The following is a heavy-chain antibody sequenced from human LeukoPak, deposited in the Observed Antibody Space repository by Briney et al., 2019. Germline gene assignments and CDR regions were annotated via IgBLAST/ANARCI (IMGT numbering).Heavy chain of an antibody. CDR3: ARHQVDWFDP. CDR1: GDSVHSGSYY. J-gene: IGHJ5*02. Sequence: PSETLTLTCTVSGDSVHSGSYYWGWVRQPPAKGLEWIGSVYYSGRTYYNPSLKSRVTISVDTSKNRFSLKLSSVTAADTAVYYCARHQVDWFDPWGQGTLVTVSS. V-gene: IGHV4-39*01. CDR2: VYYSGRT.